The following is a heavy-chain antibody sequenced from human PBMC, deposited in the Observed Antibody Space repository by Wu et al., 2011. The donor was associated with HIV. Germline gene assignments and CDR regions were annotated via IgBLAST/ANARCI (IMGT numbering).Heavy chain of an antibody. J-gene: IGHJ4*02. CDR1: GYIFTNYD. V-gene: IGHV1-8*01. CDR3: TRGSRMARGVIIIPGGDH. Sequence: QVQLVQSGTEVKKPGASVKVSCKASGYIFTNYDINWVRQATGQGLEWMGWMNPNSGNTGCAQKFQGRVTITRNISTSTAYMELSNLRSEDTALYYCTRGSRMARGVIIIPGGDHWGQGTLVTVSS. D-gene: IGHD3-10*01. CDR2: MNPNSGNT.